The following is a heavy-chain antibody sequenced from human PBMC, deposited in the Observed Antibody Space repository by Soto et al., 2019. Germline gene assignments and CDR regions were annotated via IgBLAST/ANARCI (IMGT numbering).Heavy chain of an antibody. V-gene: IGHV1-46*03. CDR3: ARVRHTPIWLRRDDYGMDV. J-gene: IGHJ6*02. CDR1: GYTFTSYY. CDR2: IDPSGGST. Sequence: QVQLVQSGAEVKKPGASVKVSCKASGYTFTSYYMHWVRQAPGQGLEWMGIIDPSGGSTSYAQKFQRRVTMTRDTSTSTVYMELSSLRSEYTAVYYCARVRHTPIWLRRDDYGMDVWGQGTTVTVSS. D-gene: IGHD5-18*01.